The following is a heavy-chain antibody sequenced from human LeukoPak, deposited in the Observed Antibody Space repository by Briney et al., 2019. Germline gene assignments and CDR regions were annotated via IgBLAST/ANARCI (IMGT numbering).Heavy chain of an antibody. CDR2: INPNSGGT. CDR1: GYTVTGYQ. Sequence: ASVKVSCKASGYTVTGYQTHWVRQAPGQGLEWMGWINPNSGGTNYAQKFQGRVTMTTDTSTSTAYMELRSLRSDDTAVYYCARARVKNYYDSSGYFDYWGQGTLVTVSS. V-gene: IGHV1-2*02. CDR3: ARARVKNYYDSSGYFDY. D-gene: IGHD3-22*01. J-gene: IGHJ4*02.